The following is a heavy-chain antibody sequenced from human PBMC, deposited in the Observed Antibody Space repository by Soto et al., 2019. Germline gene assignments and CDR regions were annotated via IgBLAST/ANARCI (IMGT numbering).Heavy chain of an antibody. V-gene: IGHV3-30*18. J-gene: IGHJ5*02. CDR3: AKDLFSGGSYPNWFDP. Sequence: PGGSLRLSCEASGFSLRSYGLHWVRQAPGKGLEWIGLISYDGSNQFYADSVRGRFTISRDNSNNTLYLQMTSLRVEDTAVYYCAKDLFSGGSYPNWFDPWGHGTLVTVSS. CDR1: GFSLRSYG. CDR2: ISYDGSNQ. D-gene: IGHD1-26*01.